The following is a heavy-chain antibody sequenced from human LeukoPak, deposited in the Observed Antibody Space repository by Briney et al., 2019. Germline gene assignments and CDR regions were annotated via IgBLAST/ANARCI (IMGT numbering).Heavy chain of an antibody. V-gene: IGHV3-53*04. Sequence: PGGSLRLSCAASGFTFSSYSMNWVRQAPGKGLEWVSVIYSGGSTYYADSVKGRFTISRHNSRNTLYLQMNSLRAEDTAVYYCARGLRGSGRLDYWGQGTLVTVSS. CDR1: GFTFSSYS. D-gene: IGHD2-15*01. CDR2: IYSGGST. CDR3: ARGLRGSGRLDY. J-gene: IGHJ4*02.